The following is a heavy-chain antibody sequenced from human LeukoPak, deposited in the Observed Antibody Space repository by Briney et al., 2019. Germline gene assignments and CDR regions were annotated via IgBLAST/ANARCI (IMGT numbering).Heavy chain of an antibody. CDR1: GGSISSSSYY. Sequence: SETLSLTCTVSGGSISSSSYYWGWIRQPPGKGLEWIGSIYYSGSTYYNPSLKSRVTISVDTSKNRFSLKLSSVTAADTAVYYCASPGIVGATFWGQGTLVTVSS. J-gene: IGHJ4*02. D-gene: IGHD1-26*01. CDR2: IYYSGST. V-gene: IGHV4-39*07. CDR3: ASPGIVGATF.